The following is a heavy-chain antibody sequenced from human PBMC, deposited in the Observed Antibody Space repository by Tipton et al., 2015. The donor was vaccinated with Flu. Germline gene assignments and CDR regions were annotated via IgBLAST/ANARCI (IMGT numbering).Heavy chain of an antibody. Sequence: SLRLSCSASGFTFSSFGMHWVRQAPGKGLEWVALIRYDGSYKYYADSVNGRFSISRDNSKNTVYLQMNSLRIEDTAVYYCAKDMAVRIVGSATYLDYWGQGTLFTVSS. V-gene: IGHV3-30*02. CDR3: AKDMAVRIVGSATYLDY. CDR2: IRYDGSYK. J-gene: IGHJ4*02. D-gene: IGHD2-15*01. CDR1: GFTFSSFG.